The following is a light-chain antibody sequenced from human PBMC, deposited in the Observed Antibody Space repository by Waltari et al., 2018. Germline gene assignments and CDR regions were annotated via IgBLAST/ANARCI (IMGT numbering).Light chain of an antibody. CDR1: NIESQT. Sequence: SYVLTQPPSVSVAPGQTARITCGGDNIESQTVHWYQQKPGQAPLLVVFVNADRPSGIPERFSGSNSGNTATLTITRVEVGDEADFYCQVCDTATDHWVFGGGTKLTVL. CDR2: VNA. J-gene: IGLJ3*02. CDR3: QVCDTATDHWV. V-gene: IGLV3-21*02.